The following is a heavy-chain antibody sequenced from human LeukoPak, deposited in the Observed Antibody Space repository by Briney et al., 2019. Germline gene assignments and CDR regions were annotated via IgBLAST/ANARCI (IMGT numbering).Heavy chain of an antibody. CDR1: GFTVSINH. CDR3: GSSGTDTRFDY. D-gene: IGHD3-10*01. J-gene: IGHJ4*02. Sequence: GGSLRLSCAASGFTVSINHMSWVRQAPGKGLEWASIIYSSGTTYYAESVKGRFTISRDNSKNMLYLQMNSLRAEDTAVYYCGSSGTDTRFDYWGQGTLVTVSS. V-gene: IGHV3-53*01. CDR2: IYSSGTT.